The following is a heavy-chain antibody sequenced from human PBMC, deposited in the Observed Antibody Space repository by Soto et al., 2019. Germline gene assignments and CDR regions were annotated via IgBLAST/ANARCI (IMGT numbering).Heavy chain of an antibody. Sequence: SVKVSCKASGGTFSSYAISWVRQAPGQGLEWMGGIIPIFGTANYAQKFQGRVTITADESTSTAYMELSSLRSEDTAVYYCASPLVPAAISAFDIWGQGTMVTVSS. CDR3: ASPLVPAAISAFDI. D-gene: IGHD2-2*01. CDR1: GGTFSSYA. J-gene: IGHJ3*02. V-gene: IGHV1-69*13. CDR2: IIPIFGTA.